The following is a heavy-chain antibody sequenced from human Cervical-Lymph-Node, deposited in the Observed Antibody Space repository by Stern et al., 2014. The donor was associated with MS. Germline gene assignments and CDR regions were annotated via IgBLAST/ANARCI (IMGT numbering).Heavy chain of an antibody. Sequence: VHLVESGGGLVKPGGTLRLSCAASGLTFNDYYMTWIRQAPGKGLEWVSHISSSGSIIYYADSVKGRFTISRDNANKSLFLQMNSLRAEDTAVYYCARGGRGTSYYWQYWGQGTLVTVSS. CDR2: ISSSGSII. CDR3: ARGGRGTSYYWQY. D-gene: IGHD1-26*01. V-gene: IGHV3-11*01. J-gene: IGHJ4*02. CDR1: GLTFNDYY.